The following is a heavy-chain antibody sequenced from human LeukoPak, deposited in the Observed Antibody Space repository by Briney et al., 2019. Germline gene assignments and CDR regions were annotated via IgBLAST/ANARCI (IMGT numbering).Heavy chain of an antibody. CDR3: ARGAITYYYGSGSYYNDY. Sequence: SETLSLTCTVSGGSISSYYWSWIRQPPGKGLEWIGYIYYSGSTNYNPSLKSRVTISVDTSKNQFSLKLSSVTAADTAVYYCARGAITYYYGSGSYYNDYWGQGTLVTVSS. D-gene: IGHD3-10*01. J-gene: IGHJ4*02. CDR1: GGSISSYY. CDR2: IYYSGST. V-gene: IGHV4-59*08.